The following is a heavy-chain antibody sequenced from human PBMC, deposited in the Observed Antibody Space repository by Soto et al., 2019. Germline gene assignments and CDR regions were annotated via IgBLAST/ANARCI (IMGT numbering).Heavy chain of an antibody. J-gene: IGHJ4*02. Sequence: GGSLRLSCEASGFSFDKYAMAWVRQAPGKGLEWVSHVAAGGGHTYYAESVKGRFTISRDNSKNTLFLQINTLRADDTAIYFCARRTSFLGAFDYWGQGVLVTVSS. CDR2: VAAGGGHT. D-gene: IGHD3-16*02. CDR3: ARRTSFLGAFDY. V-gene: IGHV3-23*01. CDR1: GFSFDKYA.